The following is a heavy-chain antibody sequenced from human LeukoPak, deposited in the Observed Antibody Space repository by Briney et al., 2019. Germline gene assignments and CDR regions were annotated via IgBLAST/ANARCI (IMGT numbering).Heavy chain of an antibody. D-gene: IGHD2-2*01. CDR3: ARVSGIVVLPGAIPRNNWFDP. V-gene: IGHV4-59*11. CDR1: GGSISRHF. Sequence: SETLSLTCTVSGGSISRHFWSWIRQPPGKGLEWIGHIYSSGSTNYNPSLKSRVTISVDTSRNQFSLNLTSVTAADTAVYYCARVSGIVVLPGAIPRNNWFDPWGQGTPVTISS. CDR2: IYSSGST. J-gene: IGHJ5*02.